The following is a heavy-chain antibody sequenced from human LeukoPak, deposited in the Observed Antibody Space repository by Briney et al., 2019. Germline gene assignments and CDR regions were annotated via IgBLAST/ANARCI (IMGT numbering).Heavy chain of an antibody. CDR2: TYYRSKWYN. Sequence: PSQTLSLTCAISGDSVSSNSAAWNWIRQSPSRGLEWLGRTYYRSKWYNDYSVSVKSRITINPDTSKNQFSMQLNSVTPEDTAVYYCARAIVVAGTWKFDTWGQGTLVTVSS. CDR1: GDSVSSNSAA. J-gene: IGHJ5*02. V-gene: IGHV6-1*01. D-gene: IGHD6-19*01. CDR3: ARAIVVAGTWKFDT.